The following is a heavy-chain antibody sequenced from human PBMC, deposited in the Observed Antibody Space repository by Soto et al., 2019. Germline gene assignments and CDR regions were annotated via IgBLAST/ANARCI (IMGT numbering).Heavy chain of an antibody. Sequence: QVQLVQSGAEVKKPGSSVKVSCKASGDTFSNSAISWVRQAPGQGLEWMGGIIPFFGTENYAQKFQGRVMITADESTSTSYMELSSLRSGDSAVYYCAREKAATGPLHYWGQGTLVTVSS. D-gene: IGHD6-13*01. CDR1: GDTFSNSA. CDR2: IIPFFGTE. CDR3: AREKAATGPLHY. J-gene: IGHJ4*02. V-gene: IGHV1-69*01.